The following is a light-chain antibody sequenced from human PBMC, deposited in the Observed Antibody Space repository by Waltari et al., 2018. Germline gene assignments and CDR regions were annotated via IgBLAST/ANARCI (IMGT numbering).Light chain of an antibody. V-gene: IGKV1-5*03. CDR2: KAS. CDR1: QSISSW. Sequence: DIQMTQSPSTLSASVGDRVTITCRASQSISSWLAWYQQKPGKAPKLLIYKASGLESGVPSRFSGSGSGTEFTLTINSLQPDDFATYYCQQYNSYSFTFGPGTKVDIK. CDR3: QQYNSYSFT. J-gene: IGKJ3*01.